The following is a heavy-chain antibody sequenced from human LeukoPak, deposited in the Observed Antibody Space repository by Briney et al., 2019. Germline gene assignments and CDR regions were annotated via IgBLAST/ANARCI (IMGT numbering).Heavy chain of an antibody. V-gene: IGHV4-39*07. D-gene: IGHD3-3*01. Sequence: SETLSLTCTVSGDSISSTGDYWGWIRQPPGKGLEFIGSIYYSGSTNYNPSLKSRLTLSVDLSENHISLRLTSVTAADTAVYYCAREGGFYRPLDYSGQGTLVTVSS. CDR3: AREGGFYRPLDY. CDR1: GDSISSTGDY. J-gene: IGHJ4*02. CDR2: IYYSGST.